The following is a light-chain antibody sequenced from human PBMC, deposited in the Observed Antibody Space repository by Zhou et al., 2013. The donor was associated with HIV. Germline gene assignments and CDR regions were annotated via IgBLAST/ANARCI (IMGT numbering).Light chain of an antibody. J-gene: IGKJ1*01. V-gene: IGKV3D-15*01. CDR1: QTVSSY. CDR3: LQCGPSPPWT. CDR2: GAS. Sequence: EIVMTQSPATLSVSPGERATLSCRASQTVSSYLAWYQQKPGQAPRLLISGASIRATGIPDRFSGSGSGTDFTLTINRLQSEDFAVYYCLQCGPSPPWTFGQGTTVEV.